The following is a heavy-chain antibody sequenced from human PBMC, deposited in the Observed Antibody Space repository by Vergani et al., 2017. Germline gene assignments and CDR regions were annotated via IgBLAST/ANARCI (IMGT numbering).Heavy chain of an antibody. V-gene: IGHV3-23*04. CDR1: GFTFSSYA. D-gene: IGHD5-18*01. CDR2: ISGSGGST. CDR3: AKDSNRVQLWLEKEGYFDH. Sequence: EVQLVESGGGLVQPGGSLRLSCAASGFTFSSYAMSWVRQAPGKGLEWVSAISGSGGSTYYADSVKGRFTISRDNSKNTLYLQMNSLRAEDTAVYYCAKDSNRVQLWLEKEGYFDHWGQGTLVTVSS. J-gene: IGHJ4*02.